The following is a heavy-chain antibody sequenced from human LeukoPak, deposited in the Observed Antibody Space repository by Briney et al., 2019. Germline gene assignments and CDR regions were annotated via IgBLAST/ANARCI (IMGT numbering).Heavy chain of an antibody. CDR2: IKQDGSEK. CDR3: ARDSAKTTVTTLDY. D-gene: IGHD4-17*01. Sequence: GGSLRLSCAASGFTFSSYWMSWVRQAPGKGLVLVANIKQDGSEKYYVDSVKGRFTISRDNAKNSLYLQMNSLRAEDTAVYYCARDSAKTTVTTLDYWGQGTLVTVSS. V-gene: IGHV3-7*01. J-gene: IGHJ4*02. CDR1: GFTFSSYW.